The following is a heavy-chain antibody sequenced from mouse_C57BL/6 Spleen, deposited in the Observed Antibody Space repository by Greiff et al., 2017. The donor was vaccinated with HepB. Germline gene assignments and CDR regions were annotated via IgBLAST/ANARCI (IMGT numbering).Heavy chain of an antibody. V-gene: IGHV1-5*01. CDR3: TKNDGYGGYYFDY. CDR2: IYPGNSDT. CDR1: GYTFTSYW. Sequence: SGTVLARPGASVKMSCKTSGYTFTSYWMHWVKQRPGQGLEWIGAIYPGNSDTSYNQKFKGKAKLTAVTSASTAYMELSSLTNEDSAVYYCTKNDGYGGYYFDYWGQGTTLTVSS. D-gene: IGHD2-3*01. J-gene: IGHJ2*01.